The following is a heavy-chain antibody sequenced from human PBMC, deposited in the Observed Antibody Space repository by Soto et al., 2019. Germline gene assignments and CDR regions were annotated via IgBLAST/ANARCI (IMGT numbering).Heavy chain of an antibody. V-gene: IGHV4-31*03. Sequence: QVQLQESGPGLVKPSQTLSLTCTVSGGSINSGGYCWSWIRQHPGKGLDWIGCISYGGSTSYNPSLQSRVTISVDTSQNQFSPKLTSVTAADTAVYYCSRGILVWGQGALITVSS. J-gene: IGHJ4*02. D-gene: IGHD5-18*01. CDR1: GGSINSGGYC. CDR2: ISYGGST. CDR3: SRGILV.